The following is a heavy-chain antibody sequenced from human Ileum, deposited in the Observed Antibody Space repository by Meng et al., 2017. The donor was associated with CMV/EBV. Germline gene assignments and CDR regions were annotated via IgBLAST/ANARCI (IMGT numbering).Heavy chain of an antibody. CDR1: GFSLRDRW. J-gene: IGHJ4*02. CDR2: GNNDGSVT. V-gene: IGHV3-74*01. CDR3: GTERRGFGDN. D-gene: IGHD3-10*01. Sequence: LSRLASGFSLRDRWMLWGRQAPGKGLEWVSRGNNDGSVTHYAGSVKGRFTISRDNARNTLFLQMNSLTAEDTAVYYCGTERRGFGDNWGQGTLVTVSS.